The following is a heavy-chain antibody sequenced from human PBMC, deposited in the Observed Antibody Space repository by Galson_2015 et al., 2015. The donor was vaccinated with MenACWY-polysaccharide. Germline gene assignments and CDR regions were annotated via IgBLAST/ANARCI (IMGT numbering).Heavy chain of an antibody. CDR2: IHPSGST. CDR1: SGSISSYY. J-gene: IGHJ2*01. V-gene: IGHV4-4*07. Sequence: ETLSLTCTVSSGSISSYYWSWIRQPAGKELEWIGRIHPSGSTTYKPSFESRVTMSVDMSKNQFSLRLASVTAADTAVYYCARRSLGNWYFDLWGRGTLVTVSS. D-gene: IGHD7-27*01. CDR3: ARRSLGNWYFDL.